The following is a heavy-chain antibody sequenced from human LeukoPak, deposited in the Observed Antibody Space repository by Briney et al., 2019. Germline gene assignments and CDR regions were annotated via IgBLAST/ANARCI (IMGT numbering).Heavy chain of an antibody. Sequence: GASVKVSCKASGGTFSSYAISWVRQAPGQGLEWMGGIIPIFGTANYAQKFQGRVTITADESTSTAYMELSSLRSEDTAVYYSARVAPTTMVRGVIEYYFDYWGQGTLVTVSS. CDR1: GGTFSSYA. CDR3: ARVAPTTMVRGVIEYYFDY. J-gene: IGHJ4*02. D-gene: IGHD3-10*01. CDR2: IIPIFGTA. V-gene: IGHV1-69*13.